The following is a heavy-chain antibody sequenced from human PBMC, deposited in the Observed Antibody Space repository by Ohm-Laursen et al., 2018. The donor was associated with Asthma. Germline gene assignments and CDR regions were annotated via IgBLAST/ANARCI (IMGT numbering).Heavy chain of an antibody. Sequence: TLSLTCTVPGGTISSGGHYWNWIRQEPGKGLEWIGNIYDSGMTYYKASLKSRITISVDSSKNQLSLKLTSVTAADTAVYYCARGVDYGGNHLDSWGQGTLVTVSA. V-gene: IGHV4-31*03. J-gene: IGHJ4*02. D-gene: IGHD4-23*01. CDR2: IYDSGMT. CDR3: ARGVDYGGNHLDS. CDR1: GGTISSGGHY.